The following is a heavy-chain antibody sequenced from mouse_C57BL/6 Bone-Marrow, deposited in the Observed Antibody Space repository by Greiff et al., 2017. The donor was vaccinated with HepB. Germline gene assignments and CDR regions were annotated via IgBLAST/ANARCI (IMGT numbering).Heavy chain of an antibody. D-gene: IGHD2-3*01. CDR3: ARYGYYGAMDY. V-gene: IGHV1-81*01. CDR2: IYPRSGNT. Sequence: VHVKQSGAELARPGASVKLSCKASGYTFTSYGISWVKQRTGQGLEWIGEIYPRSGNTYYNEKFKGKATLTADKSSSTAYMEPRSLTSEDSAVYFCARYGYYGAMDYWGQGTSVTVSS. CDR1: GYTFTSYG. J-gene: IGHJ4*01.